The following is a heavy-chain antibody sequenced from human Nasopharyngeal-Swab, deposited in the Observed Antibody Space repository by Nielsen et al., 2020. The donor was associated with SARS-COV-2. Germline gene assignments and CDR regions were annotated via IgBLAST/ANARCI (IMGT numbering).Heavy chain of an antibody. Sequence: RQAPGKGLEWIGYIYYSGSTYCNPSLKSRVTISVDTSKNQFSLKLSSVTAADTAVYYCARDIGTPAYPRYYYYGMDVWDQGTTVTVSS. CDR2: IYYSGST. D-gene: IGHD1-1*01. J-gene: IGHJ6*02. CDR3: ARDIGTPAYPRYYYYGMDV. V-gene: IGHV4-31*02.